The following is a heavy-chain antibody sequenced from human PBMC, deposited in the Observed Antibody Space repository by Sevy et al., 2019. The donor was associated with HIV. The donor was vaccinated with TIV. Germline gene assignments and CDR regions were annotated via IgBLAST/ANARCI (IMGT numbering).Heavy chain of an antibody. CDR2: INSDGSST. J-gene: IGHJ3*02. D-gene: IGHD4-17*01. Sequence: GGSLRLSCAASGFTFSSYWMHWVRQAPGKGLVWVSRINSDGSSTSYADSVKGRFTISRDNAKNTLYLQMNSLRAEDTAVYYCAVGDPGGAFDIWGQGTMVTVSS. CDR1: GFTFSSYW. CDR3: AVGDPGGAFDI. V-gene: IGHV3-74*01.